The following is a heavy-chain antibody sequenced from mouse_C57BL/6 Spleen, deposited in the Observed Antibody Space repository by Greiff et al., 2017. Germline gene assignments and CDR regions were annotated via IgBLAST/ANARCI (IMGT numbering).Heavy chain of an antibody. CDR2: ISSGSSTI. J-gene: IGHJ3*01. D-gene: IGHD6-1*01. V-gene: IGHV5-17*01. CDR1: GFTFSDYG. Sequence: EVNLVESGGGLVKPGGSLKLSCAASGFTFSDYGMHWVRQAPEKGLEWVAYISSGSSTIYYADTVKGRFTISRDNAKNTLFLQMTSLRSEDTAMYYCARGGSLAWFAYWGQGTLVTVSA. CDR3: ARGGSLAWFAY.